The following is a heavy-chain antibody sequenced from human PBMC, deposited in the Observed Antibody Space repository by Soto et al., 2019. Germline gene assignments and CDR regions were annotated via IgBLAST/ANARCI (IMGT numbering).Heavy chain of an antibody. J-gene: IGHJ6*02. V-gene: IGHV3-74*01. CDR1: GFTFSNYW. D-gene: IGHD2-8*01. CDR2: IDTDGNSI. Sequence: EVQLVESGGGLVEPGGSLRLSCAASGFTFSNYWMHWVRQAPGKGLVWVARIDTDGNSINYADFVEGRLRISRDNAKNTMYLQMTSLRAEDTAVYYCARNSPGVYALWVDVWGQGTTVTVS. CDR3: ARNSPGVYALWVDV.